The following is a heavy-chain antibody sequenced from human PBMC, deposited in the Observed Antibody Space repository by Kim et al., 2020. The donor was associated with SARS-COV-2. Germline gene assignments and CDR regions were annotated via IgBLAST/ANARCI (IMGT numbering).Heavy chain of an antibody. D-gene: IGHD3-16*01. CDR3: TRDQEGEVPDY. J-gene: IGHJ4*02. CDR1: GFTFGDYA. V-gene: IGHV3-49*03. Sequence: GGSLRLSCTASGFTFGDYAMSWFRQAPGKGLEWVGFIRSKAYGGTTEYAASVKGRFTISRDDSKSIAYLQMNSLKTEDTAVYYCTRDQEGEVPDYWGQGTLVTVSS. CDR2: IRSKAYGGTT.